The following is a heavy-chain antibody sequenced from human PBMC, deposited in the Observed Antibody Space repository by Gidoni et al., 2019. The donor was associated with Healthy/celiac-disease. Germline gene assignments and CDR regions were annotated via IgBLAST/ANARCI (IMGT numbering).Heavy chain of an antibody. D-gene: IGHD4-17*01. CDR1: GFTFSSYA. J-gene: IGHJ4*02. Sequence: EVQLLESGGGLVQPGGSLSLSCAASGFTFSSYAMSWVRQAPGKGLEWVSAISGSGGSTYYADSVKGRFTISRDNSKNTLYLKMNSLRAEDTAVYYCAKAPDYGDYFLIFDYWGQGTLVTVSS. CDR3: AKAPDYGDYFLIFDY. CDR2: ISGSGGST. V-gene: IGHV3-23*01.